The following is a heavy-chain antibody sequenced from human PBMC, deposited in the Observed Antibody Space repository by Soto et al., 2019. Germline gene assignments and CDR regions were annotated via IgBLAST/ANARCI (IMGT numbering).Heavy chain of an antibody. V-gene: IGHV3-23*01. J-gene: IGHJ4*02. CDR1: GFTFSSYA. D-gene: IGHD6-13*01. CDR3: ARRAASGRHFDH. CDR2: ISSSGGST. Sequence: EVQLLESGGGLVQPGGSLRLSCAASGFTFSSYAMSWVRQAPGKGLEWVSGISSSGGSTYYADSVKGRFTISRDNSKNTLFLRMNSLRAEDTAVYYCARRAASGRHFDHWGQGTLVSVSS.